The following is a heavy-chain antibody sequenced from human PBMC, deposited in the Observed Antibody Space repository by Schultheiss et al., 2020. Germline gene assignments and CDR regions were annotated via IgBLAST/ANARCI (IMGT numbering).Heavy chain of an antibody. Sequence: WVRQMPGKGLEWIGYIYHSGSTYYNPSLKSRVTISVDTSKNQFSLKLSSVTAADTAVYYCARNAAGLPDWGQGTLVTVSS. D-gene: IGHD6-13*01. CDR2: IYHSGST. CDR3: ARNAAGLPD. V-gene: IGHV4-30-2*04. J-gene: IGHJ4*02.